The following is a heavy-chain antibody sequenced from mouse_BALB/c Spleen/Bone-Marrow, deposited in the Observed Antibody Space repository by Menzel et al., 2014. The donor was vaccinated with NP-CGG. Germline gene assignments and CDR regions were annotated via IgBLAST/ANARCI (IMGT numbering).Heavy chain of an antibody. J-gene: IGHJ2*01. CDR2: IVPSSAYS. D-gene: IGHD1-1*02. CDR3: AREETYVGGSGDFDY. Sequence: VQLVESGAELARPGASVRMSCKASGYSFSSYTVHWLKQRPGQGLEWIAYIVPSSAYSYYNQKFKDKATLTADKSSSTTYMQLSSLTSEDATVYYCAREETYVGGSGDFDYWGPGATLTVSS. V-gene: IGHV1-4*01. CDR1: GYSFSSYT.